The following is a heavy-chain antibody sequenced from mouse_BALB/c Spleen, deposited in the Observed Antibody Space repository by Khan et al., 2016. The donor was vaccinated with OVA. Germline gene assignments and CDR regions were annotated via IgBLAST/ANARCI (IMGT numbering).Heavy chain of an antibody. CDR2: ISYSGRT. Sequence: EVQLQESGPGLVKPSQSLSLTCTVTGYSITSDYAWNWIRQFPGNKLEWMGYISYSGRTSYNPSLQSRISITRDTSKNQFFLQLNSVTTEDTATYDCARSVTITTVVATDFDYWGQGTTLTVSS. J-gene: IGHJ2*01. D-gene: IGHD1-1*01. CDR1: GYSITSDYA. CDR3: ARSVTITTVVATDFDY. V-gene: IGHV3-2*02.